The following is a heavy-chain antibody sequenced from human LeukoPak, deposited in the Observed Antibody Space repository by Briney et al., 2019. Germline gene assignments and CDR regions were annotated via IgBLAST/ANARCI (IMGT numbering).Heavy chain of an antibody. CDR3: ARARGDIVVVPAAIWFDP. CDR2: IKPNNGGT. V-gene: IGHV1-2*02. D-gene: IGHD2-2*01. J-gene: IGHJ5*02. Sequence: ASVKVSCKASGYTFTGYYMYWVRQAPGQGLEWMGWIKPNNGGTNYAQKFQGRVTMTRDTSISTAYMELSRLRSDDTAVYYCARARGDIVVVPAAIWFDPWGQGTLVTVSS. CDR1: GYTFTGYY.